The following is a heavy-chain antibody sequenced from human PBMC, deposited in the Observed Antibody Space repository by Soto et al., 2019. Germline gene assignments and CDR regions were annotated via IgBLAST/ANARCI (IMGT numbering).Heavy chain of an antibody. D-gene: IGHD3-22*01. CDR1: GYTFTSYG. Sequence: ASVKVTCKASGYTFTSYGISWVRQAPGQGLEWMGWISAYNGNTNYAQKLQGRVTMTTDTSTSTAYMELRSLRSDDTAVYYCASDGTQDYYDSSGYSDYWGQGTLVTVSS. V-gene: IGHV1-18*04. CDR2: ISAYNGNT. J-gene: IGHJ4*02. CDR3: ASDGTQDYYDSSGYSDY.